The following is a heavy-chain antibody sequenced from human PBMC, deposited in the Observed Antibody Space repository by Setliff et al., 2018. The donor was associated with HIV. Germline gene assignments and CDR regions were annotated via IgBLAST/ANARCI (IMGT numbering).Heavy chain of an antibody. CDR1: GASISNNTYS. D-gene: IGHD6-13*01. CDR3: AGSYGSSWLAPFDY. V-gene: IGHV4-39*01. Sequence: SETLSLTCTVSGASISNNTYSWAWIRQSPGKGLEWIGSLYSSGRSYYNSSLKSRVTISVDTSMNQFSLRLDSLTAADTAMYYCAGSYGSSWLAPFDYWGQGTLVTVSS. CDR2: LYSSGRS. J-gene: IGHJ4*02.